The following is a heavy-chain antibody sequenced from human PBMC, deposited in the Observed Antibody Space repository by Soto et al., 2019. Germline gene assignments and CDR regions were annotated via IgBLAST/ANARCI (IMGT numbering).Heavy chain of an antibody. CDR3: ARVGLLVRGIRVNYFDY. D-gene: IGHD3-10*01. Sequence: QVQLVQSGAEVRKPGSSVKVSCKASGYTFTDYFLHWVRQAPGQGLEWMGWINPNSGGTTYAQKFQGRVTMTRDTSITAAYMGVNRLQSDDTAVYYCARVGLLVRGIRVNYFDYWGQGTLVTASS. V-gene: IGHV1-2*02. CDR1: GYTFTDYF. CDR2: INPNSGGT. J-gene: IGHJ4*02.